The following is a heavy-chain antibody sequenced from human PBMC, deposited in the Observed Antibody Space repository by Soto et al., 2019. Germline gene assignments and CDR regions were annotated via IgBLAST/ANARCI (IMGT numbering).Heavy chain of an antibody. J-gene: IGHJ4*02. D-gene: IGHD3-16*01. CDR2: IYWDDAK. Sequence: QITLKESDPTLVKPTQTLTLTCTFSGFSLSTSGVGVGWIRQPPGKALEWLALIYWDDAKHYSPSLKSRSTITKDTSKNQVVLIMTNMDPVDTATYYCAHKGGGDRILDYWGQGTLVTVSS. CDR3: AHKGGGDRILDY. V-gene: IGHV2-5*02. CDR1: GFSLSTSGVG.